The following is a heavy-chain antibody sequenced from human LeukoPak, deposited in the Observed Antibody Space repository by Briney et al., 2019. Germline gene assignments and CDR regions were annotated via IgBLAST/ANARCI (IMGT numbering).Heavy chain of an antibody. CDR3: ARHVVRNHPGGSSYTHAFDV. D-gene: IGHD2-8*02. J-gene: IGHJ3*01. V-gene: IGHV4-59*08. CDR2: IYSSGTT. CDR1: GGSISGLY. Sequence: SETLSLTCAVAGGSISGLYWSWIRQPPGKGLEWVGFIYSSGTTYYNPSFKSRLTIAIDTSSNQFSLRVRSVTAADSAVYYCARHVVRNHPGGSSYTHAFDVWGHGTRVTVSS.